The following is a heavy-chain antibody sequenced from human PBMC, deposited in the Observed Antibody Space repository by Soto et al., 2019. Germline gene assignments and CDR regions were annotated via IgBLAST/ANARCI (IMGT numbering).Heavy chain of an antibody. V-gene: IGHV2-5*02. CDR3: AHRRAYCSGGSCYSIWFDP. D-gene: IGHD2-15*01. J-gene: IGHJ5*02. Sequence: QITLKESGPTLVKPTQTLTLTCTFSGFSLSTSGVGVGWIRQPPGKALEWLALIYWDDDKPYSPSLKSRLTTTKDTSNNQVVLTMTIMDPVDTATYYCAHRRAYCSGGSCYSIWFDPWGQGTLVTVSS. CDR2: IYWDDDK. CDR1: GFSLSTSGVG.